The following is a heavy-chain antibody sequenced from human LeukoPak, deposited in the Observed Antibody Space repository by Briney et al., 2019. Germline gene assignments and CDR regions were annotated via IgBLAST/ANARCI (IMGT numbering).Heavy chain of an antibody. D-gene: IGHD2-21*02. Sequence: SETLSLTCTVSGGSISSNGYYWGWIRQPPGKGLECIGSMFYSGSTYYNPSLKSRVTMSVDTSKNQFSLKLSSVTAADTAVYYCASAYCGGDCTPYWYFDLWGRGTLVTVSS. J-gene: IGHJ2*01. V-gene: IGHV4-39*07. CDR2: MFYSGST. CDR1: GGSISSNGYY. CDR3: ASAYCGGDCTPYWYFDL.